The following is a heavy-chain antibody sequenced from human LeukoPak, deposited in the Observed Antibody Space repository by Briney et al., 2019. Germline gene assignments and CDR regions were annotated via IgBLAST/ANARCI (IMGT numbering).Heavy chain of an antibody. CDR2: IYYSGST. J-gene: IGHJ5*02. CDR1: GGSTRTSDYY. V-gene: IGHV4-39*01. Sequence: SETLSLTCTVSGGSTRTSDYYWAWIRQPPGRGLVGIGTIYYSGSTFFKPPLKSRLTVTADTSRNQFYMKLSSVPAADTAVYYCARASGVLPSFEWANWFDTWGQGSLVTVSS. D-gene: IGHD3-9*01. CDR3: ARASGVLPSFEWANWFDT.